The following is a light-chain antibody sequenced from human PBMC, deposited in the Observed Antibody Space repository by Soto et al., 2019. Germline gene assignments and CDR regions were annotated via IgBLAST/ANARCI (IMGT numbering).Light chain of an antibody. CDR1: QSISIW. J-gene: IGKJ4*01. Sequence: DIKMTQSPSTLSAHAGDRVTITCRASQSISIWLAWYQHRPGKAPKLLIYKASNLQSGVPSRFSGSGSGTDFTLTISSLQPEDFATYYCQQSYSTPRAFGGGTKVDIK. CDR2: KAS. CDR3: QQSYSTPRA. V-gene: IGKV1-39*01.